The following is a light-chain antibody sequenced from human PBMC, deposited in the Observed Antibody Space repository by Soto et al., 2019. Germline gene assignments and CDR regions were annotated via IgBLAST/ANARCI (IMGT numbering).Light chain of an antibody. Sequence: EIVLTQCPATLSVSPGERAALACRASQSVSSYLLWYQQKPGQAPRLLIYDASNRATGIPARFSGSGYGTDFTLTISSLEPEDFAVYYCQQRSNWPTFGQGTRLEIK. CDR2: DAS. V-gene: IGKV3-11*01. CDR1: QSVSSY. CDR3: QQRSNWPT. J-gene: IGKJ5*01.